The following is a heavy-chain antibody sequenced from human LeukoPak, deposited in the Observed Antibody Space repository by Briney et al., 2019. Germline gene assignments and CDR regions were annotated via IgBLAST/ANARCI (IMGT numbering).Heavy chain of an antibody. J-gene: IGHJ4*02. V-gene: IGHV3-30-3*01. Sequence: GGSLRLSCAASGFTFSSYAMHWVRQAPGKGLEWVAVISYDGSNKYYADSVKGRFTISRDNSKNTLYLQMNSLRAEDTAVYYCARDKSNSWSVDYWGQGTLVTVSS. CDR1: GFTFSSYA. CDR2: ISYDGSNK. CDR3: ARDKSNSWSVDY. D-gene: IGHD6-13*01.